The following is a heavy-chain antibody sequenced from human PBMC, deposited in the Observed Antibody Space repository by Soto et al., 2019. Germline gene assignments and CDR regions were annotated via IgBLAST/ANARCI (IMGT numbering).Heavy chain of an antibody. Sequence: SETLSLTCTASGDSMTKNYRSRRMTNYYYWSWVRPTPGKGLALIGYVESSGRTTYKPPLASRVTLSLDSSQNQFSLTLRSVTAADRALYFCTRGVYDAYLDYWGQGIPVTVSS. D-gene: IGHD3-22*01. J-gene: IGHJ4*03. CDR3: TRGVYDAYLDY. V-gene: IGHV4-61*08. CDR2: VESSGRT. CDR1: GDSMTKNYRSRRMTNYYY.